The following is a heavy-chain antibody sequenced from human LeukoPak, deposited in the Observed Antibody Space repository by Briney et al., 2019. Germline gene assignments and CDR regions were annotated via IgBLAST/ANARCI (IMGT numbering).Heavy chain of an antibody. Sequence: GGPLRLSCAASGFTFSSYGMHWVRQAPGKGLEWVAVIWYDGSNKYYADSVKGRFTISRDNSKNTLYLQMNSLRAEDTAVYYCARGENDYGDYFDYWGQGTLVTVSS. CDR1: GFTFSSYG. CDR2: IWYDGSNK. V-gene: IGHV3-33*01. CDR3: ARGENDYGDYFDY. D-gene: IGHD4-17*01. J-gene: IGHJ4*02.